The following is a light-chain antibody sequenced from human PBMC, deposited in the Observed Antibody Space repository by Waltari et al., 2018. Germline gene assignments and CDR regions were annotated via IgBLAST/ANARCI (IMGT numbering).Light chain of an antibody. CDR2: DVS. CDR1: SSDVGGYNY. CDR3: CSYAGSYTFYV. J-gene: IGLJ1*01. V-gene: IGLV2-11*01. Sequence: QSALTQPRSVSGSPGQSVTLSCTGTSSDVGGYNYVSWYQQHPGKAPKLMIYDVSKRPSGVPDRFSGSKSGNTASQTISGLQAEDEADYYCCSYAGSYTFYVFGTGTKVTVL.